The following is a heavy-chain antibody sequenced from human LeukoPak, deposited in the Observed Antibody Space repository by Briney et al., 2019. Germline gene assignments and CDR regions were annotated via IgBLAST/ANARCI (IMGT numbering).Heavy chain of an antibody. D-gene: IGHD3-10*01. V-gene: IGHV3-48*01. Sequence: GGSLRLSCAASGFTFSSYSMNWVRQAPGKGLEWVSYISSSSSTIYYADSVKGRFTISRDNAKNSLYLQMNSLRAEDTAVYYCAARGVHHVATIDYWGQGTLVTVSS. CDR3: AARGVHHVATIDY. CDR2: ISSSSSTI. CDR1: GFTFSSYS. J-gene: IGHJ4*02.